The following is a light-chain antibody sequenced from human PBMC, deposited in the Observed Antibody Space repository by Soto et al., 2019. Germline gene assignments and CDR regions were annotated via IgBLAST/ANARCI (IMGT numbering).Light chain of an antibody. CDR2: GAS. Sequence: EIVLTQSPGTLSSSPGERVTLSCRASQSVGGSFLAWYHQKPGQAPRLLMSGASSRASGIPNRFSGSGSGTDFTLTIRRLEPEDFGIYYCQQCARSTTFGQGTRLEIK. CDR3: QQCARSTT. V-gene: IGKV3-20*01. CDR1: QSVGGSF. J-gene: IGKJ5*01.